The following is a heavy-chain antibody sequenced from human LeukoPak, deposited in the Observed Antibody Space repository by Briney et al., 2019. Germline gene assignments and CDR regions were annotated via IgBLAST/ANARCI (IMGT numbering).Heavy chain of an antibody. CDR2: IYHSGST. CDR3: ARHEEGGDYRFDY. D-gene: IGHD4-17*01. CDR1: GYSISSGYY. Sequence: SETLSLTCAVSGYSISSGYYWGWIRQPPGKGLEWIGSIYHSGSTYYNPSLKSRVTISVDTSKNQFPLKLSSVTAADTAVYYCARHEEGGDYRFDYWGQGTLVTVSS. V-gene: IGHV4-38-2*01. J-gene: IGHJ4*02.